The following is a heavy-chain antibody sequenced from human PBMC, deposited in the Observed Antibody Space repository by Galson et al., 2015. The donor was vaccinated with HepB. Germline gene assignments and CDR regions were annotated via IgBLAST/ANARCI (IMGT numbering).Heavy chain of an antibody. CDR1: GFTFSSYG. CDR2: ISYDGSNK. Sequence: SLRLSCAASGFTFSSYGMHWVRQAPGKGLEWVAVISYDGSNKYYADSVKGRFTISRDNSKNTLYQQMNSLRAEDTAVYYCAKDTAPINIQSGMDVWGQGTTVTVSS. D-gene: IGHD5-18*01. J-gene: IGHJ6*02. V-gene: IGHV3-30*18. CDR3: AKDTAPINIQSGMDV.